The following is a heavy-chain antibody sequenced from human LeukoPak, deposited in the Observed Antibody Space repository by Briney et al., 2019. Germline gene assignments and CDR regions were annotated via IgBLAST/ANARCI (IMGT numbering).Heavy chain of an antibody. J-gene: IGHJ4*02. Sequence: GGSLRLSCAASGFTFSSYAMSWVRQAPGKGLEWVSAISGSGGSTYYADSVKGRFTIPRDNSKNTLYLQTNSLRAEDTAVYYCAKEDRITVAAHRRAFDYWGQGTLVTVSS. CDR2: ISGSGGST. CDR1: GFTFSSYA. D-gene: IGHD6-19*01. CDR3: AKEDRITVAAHRRAFDY. V-gene: IGHV3-23*01.